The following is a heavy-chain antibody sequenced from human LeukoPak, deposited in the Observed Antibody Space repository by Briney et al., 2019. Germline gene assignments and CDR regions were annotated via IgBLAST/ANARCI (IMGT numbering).Heavy chain of an antibody. CDR2: IYYSGST. V-gene: IGHV4-59*01. Sequence: APETLSLTCTVSGGSISSYYWSWIRQPPGKGLEWIGYIYYSGSTNYNPSLKSRVTISVDTSKNQFSLKLSSVTAADTAVYYCARWRTNAFDIWGQGTMVTVSS. D-gene: IGHD1/OR15-1a*01. CDR3: ARWRTNAFDI. J-gene: IGHJ3*02. CDR1: GGSISSYY.